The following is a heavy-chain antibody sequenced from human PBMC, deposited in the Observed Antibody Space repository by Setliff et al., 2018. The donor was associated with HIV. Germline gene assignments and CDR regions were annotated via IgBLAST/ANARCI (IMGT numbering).Heavy chain of an antibody. CDR1: GGTFSNYG. CDR3: ARDFGGYCSSMSCPGLFDP. CDR2: IIPISGTA. Sequence: GASVKVSCKASGGTFSNYGMSWVRQAPGQGLEWMGGIIPISGTANYAQKFQGRVTITTDESTSTAYMELSGLRSEDTAVYYGARDFGGYCSSMSCPGLFDPWGQGTLVTVSS. D-gene: IGHD2-2*01. J-gene: IGHJ5*02. V-gene: IGHV1-69*05.